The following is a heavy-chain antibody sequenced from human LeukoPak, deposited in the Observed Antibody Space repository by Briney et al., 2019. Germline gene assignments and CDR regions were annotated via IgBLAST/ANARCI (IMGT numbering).Heavy chain of an antibody. J-gene: IGHJ3*02. CDR1: GFTFSSYS. Sequence: GGSLRLSCAASGFTFSSYSMNWVRQAPGKGLEWVSSISSSSSYIYYADSVKGRFTISRDNAKNSLYLQMNSLRSEDTAVYYCARVKTGTPGAFDIWGQGTMVTVSS. CDR2: ISSSSSYI. V-gene: IGHV3-21*01. CDR3: ARVKTGTPGAFDI. D-gene: IGHD1-1*01.